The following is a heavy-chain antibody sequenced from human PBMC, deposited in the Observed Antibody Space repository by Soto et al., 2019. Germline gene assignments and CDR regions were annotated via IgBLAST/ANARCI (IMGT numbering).Heavy chain of an antibody. V-gene: IGHV3-74*01. Sequence: GGSLRLSCAASGFTFNYYWMHWVRQAPGQGLVWVSHIHSDGSTTTYADSVKGRFTISRDNAKNSLYLQMNSLRAEDTALYYCVKDTGTFIVGAFDYWGQGTLVTVSS. CDR3: VKDTGTFIVGAFDY. J-gene: IGHJ4*02. D-gene: IGHD1-26*01. CDR1: GFTFNYYW. CDR2: IHSDGSTT.